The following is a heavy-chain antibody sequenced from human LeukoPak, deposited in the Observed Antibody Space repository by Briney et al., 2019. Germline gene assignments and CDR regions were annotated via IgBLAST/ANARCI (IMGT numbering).Heavy chain of an antibody. J-gene: IGHJ6*03. Sequence: ASVKVSRKASGYTYTSYYMHWVRQAPGQGLEWMGIINPSGGSTSYAQKFQGRVTMTRDMSTSTVYMELSSLRSEDTAVYYCARWDLVNYYMDVWGKGTTVTVSS. V-gene: IGHV1-46*01. CDR2: INPSGGST. D-gene: IGHD1-26*01. CDR1: GYTYTSYY. CDR3: ARWDLVNYYMDV.